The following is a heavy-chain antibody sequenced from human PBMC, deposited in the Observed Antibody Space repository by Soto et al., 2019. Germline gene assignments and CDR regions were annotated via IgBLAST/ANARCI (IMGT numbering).Heavy chain of an antibody. D-gene: IGHD6-13*01. CDR2: IIPIFGKA. J-gene: IGHJ6*02. Sequence: QVQLVQSGAEVKKPGSSVKVSCKASGGTFSSYAISWVRQAPGQGLEWMGGIIPIFGKANYAQKFQGRVTITGDESTSTGYMELSSLRSDDTAVYYCARGVIAAAGNHYYYYGMDVWGQGTTVTVSS. V-gene: IGHV1-69*01. CDR3: ARGVIAAAGNHYYYYGMDV. CDR1: GGTFSSYA.